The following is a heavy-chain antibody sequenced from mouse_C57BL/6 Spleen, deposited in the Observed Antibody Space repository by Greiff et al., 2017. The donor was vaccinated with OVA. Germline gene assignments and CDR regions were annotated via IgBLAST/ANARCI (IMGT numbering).Heavy chain of an antibody. V-gene: IGHV5-17*01. CDR2: ISSGSSTV. Sequence: EVQRVESGGGLVKPGGSLKLSCAASGFTFSDYGLHWVSQAPEKGLEWVAYISSGSSTVYYADTVKGRFTISRDNDKNTLFLQMTSLRSEDTAMYYCARLPDYDYAMDYWGQGTSVTVSS. J-gene: IGHJ4*01. CDR1: GFTFSDYG. D-gene: IGHD2-4*01. CDR3: ARLPDYDYAMDY.